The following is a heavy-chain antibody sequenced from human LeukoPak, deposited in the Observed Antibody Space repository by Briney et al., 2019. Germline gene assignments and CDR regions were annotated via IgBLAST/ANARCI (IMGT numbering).Heavy chain of an antibody. Sequence: GGSRRLSCTASGLTFKLYAMTWVRQAPGKGMEWVSGIGGSGDGTHYTHSVKGRFTISRDNSKNTLYRQINSLRAEDTAVYYCAKDRGPYVGIDNNWFDPWGQGALVIVSS. J-gene: IGHJ5*02. D-gene: IGHD3-10*02. CDR3: AKDRGPYVGIDNNWFDP. CDR2: IGGSGDGT. V-gene: IGHV3-23*01. CDR1: GLTFKLYA.